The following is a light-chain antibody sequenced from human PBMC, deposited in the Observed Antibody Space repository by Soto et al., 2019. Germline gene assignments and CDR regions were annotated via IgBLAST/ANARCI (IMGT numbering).Light chain of an antibody. J-gene: IGKJ1*01. V-gene: IGKV3-15*01. Sequence: ETVKMQTPATLCVCRGDGATLSCRAGQSVSGNLAWYQQKPVQATRLLICGASTRATGIPARFSCSGCRRELSLTSSILKPEDFAFYYWQQYGNSVTFGQGTNKDIK. CDR3: QQYGNSVT. CDR2: GAS. CDR1: QSVSGN.